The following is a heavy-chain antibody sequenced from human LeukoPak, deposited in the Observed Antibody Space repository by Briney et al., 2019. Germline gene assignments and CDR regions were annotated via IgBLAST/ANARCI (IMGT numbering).Heavy chain of an antibody. Sequence: GGSLRLSCAASGFTFSSYAMSWARQAPGKGLEWVAVVSFDGSNEKYADSVRGRFTISRDNSKKMLYLQMNSLSREDTAVYYCVRGVGYTLLSWGQGTLVTVSS. V-gene: IGHV3-30*03. CDR1: GFTFSSYA. CDR2: VSFDGSNE. J-gene: IGHJ5*02. CDR3: VRGVGYTLLS. D-gene: IGHD1-1*01.